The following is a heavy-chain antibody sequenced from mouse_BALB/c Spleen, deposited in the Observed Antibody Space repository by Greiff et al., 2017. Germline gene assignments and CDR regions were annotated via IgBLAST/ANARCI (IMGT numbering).Heavy chain of an antibody. J-gene: IGHJ3*01. D-gene: IGHD2-2*01. V-gene: IGHV5-6-5*01. CDR3: ARGEVYYGYDGFAY. CDR1: GFTFSSYA. CDR2: ISSGGST. Sequence: EVQGVESGGGLVKPGGSLKLSCAASGFTFSSYAMSWVRQTPEKRLEWVASISSGGSTYYPDSVKGRFTISRDNARNILYLQMSSLRSEDTAMYYCARGEVYYGYDGFAYWGQGTLVTVSA.